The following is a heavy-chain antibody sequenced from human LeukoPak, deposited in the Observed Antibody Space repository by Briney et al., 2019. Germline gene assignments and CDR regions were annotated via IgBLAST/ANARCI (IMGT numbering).Heavy chain of an antibody. D-gene: IGHD2-15*01. V-gene: IGHV1-24*01. J-gene: IGHJ3*02. CDR1: GYTLTELS. CDR3: ATDPPLYCSGGSCYSLGAFDI. Sequence: AASVKVSCKVSGYTLTELSMHWVRQAPGKGLEWMGGFYPEDGETIYAQKFQGRVTMTEDTSTDTAYMELSSLRSEDTAVYYCATDPPLYCSGGSCYSLGAFDIWGQGTMVSVSS. CDR2: FYPEDGET.